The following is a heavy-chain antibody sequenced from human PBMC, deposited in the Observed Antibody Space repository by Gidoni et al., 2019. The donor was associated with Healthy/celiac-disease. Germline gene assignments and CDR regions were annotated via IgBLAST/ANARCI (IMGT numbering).Heavy chain of an antibody. V-gene: IGHV2-5*02. CDR1: GFSLSTSGVG. J-gene: IGHJ3*02. CDR2: IDWDDDK. Sequence: QINLKESGPTLVKPTQTLTMTCTFSGFSLSTSGVGVGWIRQPPGKALDWLALIDWDDDKCYIPSLNSRLTITKDTSKNQVVLTMTNMDPLDTATYDCAHRGYDSKLDIWGQGTMVTVSS. D-gene: IGHD3-22*01. CDR3: AHRGYDSKLDI.